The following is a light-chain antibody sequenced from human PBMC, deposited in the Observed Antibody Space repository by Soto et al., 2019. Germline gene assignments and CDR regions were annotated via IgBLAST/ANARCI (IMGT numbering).Light chain of an antibody. CDR2: EVN. Sequence: QAVLTKPASLSGSPGQSITISCTGTSSDIGAYDYVSWFQQHPGKAPKLMISEVNNRPSGVSNRFSGSKSGNAAYLNISGLQVHDEAEYVCFSFTTTSPHVFGTRTDVTVL. V-gene: IGLV2-14*01. J-gene: IGLJ1*01. CDR3: FSFTTTSPHV. CDR1: SSDIGAYDY.